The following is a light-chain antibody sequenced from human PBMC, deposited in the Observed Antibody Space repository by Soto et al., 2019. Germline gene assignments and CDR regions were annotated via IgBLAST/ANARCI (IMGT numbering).Light chain of an antibody. J-gene: IGKJ1*01. CDR2: DAS. CDR3: QQSHNWPRT. CDR1: QSISRY. Sequence: EIVLTQSPATLSLSPGETATLSCRASQSISRYLAWYQQKPGQAPRLLIYDASIRATGIPARFRGGGSETDFTLTISSLAPEDFAIYYCQQSHNWPRTFGQGTKVDIK. V-gene: IGKV3-11*01.